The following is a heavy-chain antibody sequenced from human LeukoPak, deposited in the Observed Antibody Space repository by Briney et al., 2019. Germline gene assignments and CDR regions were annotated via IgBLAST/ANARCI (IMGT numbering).Heavy chain of an antibody. CDR2: IKPDGSEK. Sequence: GGSLRLSCAASGFTFSSYWMSWVRQAPGKGLEWVANIKPDGSEKYYVDSVKGRFTISRDNAKNSLYLQMNSLRVEDTAVYYCARGSSSGWYGGRLRGFDYWGQGTLVTVSS. V-gene: IGHV3-7*01. CDR1: GFTFSSYW. J-gene: IGHJ4*02. CDR3: ARGSSSGWYGGRLRGFDY. D-gene: IGHD6-19*01.